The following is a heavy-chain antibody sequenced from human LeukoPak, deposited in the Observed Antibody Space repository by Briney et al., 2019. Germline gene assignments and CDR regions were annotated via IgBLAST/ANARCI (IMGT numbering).Heavy chain of an antibody. CDR2: IYPGDSDT. D-gene: IGHD1-26*01. CDR3: ARRGLVGATGRGFDY. Sequence: GESLKISCKGSGYSFTSYWIGWVRQMPGKGLEWMGIIYPGDSDTRYSPSFQGQVTISADKSISTAYPQWSSLKASDTAMYYCARRGLVGATGRGFDYWGQGTLVTVSS. J-gene: IGHJ4*02. CDR1: GYSFTSYW. V-gene: IGHV5-51*01.